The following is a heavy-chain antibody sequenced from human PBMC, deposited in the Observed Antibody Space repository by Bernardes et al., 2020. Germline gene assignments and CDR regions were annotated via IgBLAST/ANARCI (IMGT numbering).Heavy chain of an antibody. V-gene: IGHV3-33*01. CDR2: IWPDGSNK. D-gene: IGHD6-6*01. Sequence: GGSLRLSCETSGFTFTRYGMHWVRQAPGKGLEWVAVIWPDGSNKHYVDSVKGRFTISRDNSKNTLFLQMSSLKTEDTAVYYCVGVLAASSSTYWGQGTLVTVSS. CDR1: GFTFTRYG. CDR3: VGVLAASSSTY. J-gene: IGHJ4*02.